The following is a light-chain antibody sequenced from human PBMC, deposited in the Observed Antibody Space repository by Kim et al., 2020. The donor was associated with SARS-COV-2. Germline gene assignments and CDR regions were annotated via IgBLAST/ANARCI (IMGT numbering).Light chain of an antibody. CDR3: QQYYTTPRT. V-gene: IGKV4-1*01. Sequence: DIVMTQSPDSLAVSLGERATINCKSSQSVLYSSNNKNYLAWYQQKPGQSPKLLIYWASMRESGVPDRFSGSGSGTDFTLTISSLQAEDVAVYYCQQYYTTPRTLGQGTKLEI. CDR1: QSVLYSSNNKNY. CDR2: WAS. J-gene: IGKJ2*01.